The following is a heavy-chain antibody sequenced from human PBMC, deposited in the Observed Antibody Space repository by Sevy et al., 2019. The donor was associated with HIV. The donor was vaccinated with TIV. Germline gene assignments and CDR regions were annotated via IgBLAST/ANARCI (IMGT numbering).Heavy chain of an antibody. V-gene: IGHV3-30*02. Sequence: GGSLRLSCAASGFTFSTYGMHWVRQAPGRGLEWVAFMRFDGTIKYHRDSVKGRFTMSRDNSKNTLYLQMNSLRAEDTAVYFCAKVLHIVEVPAAIDYYYGMDVWGQGTTVTVSS. CDR1: GFTFSTYG. CDR2: MRFDGTIK. CDR3: AKVLHIVEVPAAIDYYYGMDV. J-gene: IGHJ6*02. D-gene: IGHD2-2*01.